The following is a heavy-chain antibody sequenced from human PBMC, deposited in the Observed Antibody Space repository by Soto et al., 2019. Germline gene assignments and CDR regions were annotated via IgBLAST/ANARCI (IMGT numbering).Heavy chain of an antibody. D-gene: IGHD2-2*01. CDR2: IYYSGST. J-gene: IGHJ4*02. CDR3: AARLCGTTTCQGNFDY. CDR1: GGSISSSSYY. V-gene: IGHV4-39*01. Sequence: NPSETLSLTCTVSGGSISSSSYYWGWIRQPPGKGLEWIGSIYYSGSTSYNPSLKSRVTISIDTSKNQFSLKLNSVTAADTAVYYCAARLCGTTTCQGNFDYWGRGALVTVSS.